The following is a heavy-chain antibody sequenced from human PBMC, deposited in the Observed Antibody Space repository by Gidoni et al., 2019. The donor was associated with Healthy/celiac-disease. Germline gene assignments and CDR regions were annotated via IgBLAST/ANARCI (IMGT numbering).Heavy chain of an antibody. D-gene: IGHD3-22*01. CDR1: GFTFSSYA. CDR3: AKDLGTYYDSSGSHDY. Sequence: EVQLLESGGGLVQPGGSLRLSCAASGFTFSSYAMSWVRQAPGKGLEWVSAISCSGGSTSYADSVKGRFTISRDNSKNTLYLQMNSLRAEDTAVYYCAKDLGTYYDSSGSHDYWGQGTLVTVSS. V-gene: IGHV3-23*01. CDR2: ISCSGGST. J-gene: IGHJ4*02.